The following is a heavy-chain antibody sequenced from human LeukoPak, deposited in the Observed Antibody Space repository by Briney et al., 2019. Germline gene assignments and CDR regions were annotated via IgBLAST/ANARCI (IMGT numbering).Heavy chain of an antibody. CDR3: GRAITIFDYYYMDV. D-gene: IGHD3-3*01. Sequence: GASVKVSCKASGDTFTTYDINWVRQAPGQGLEWMEWMNPKSGNTVYAQKFQGRVIMTRDTSKSTAYMELSSLRSEDTAVCYCGRAITIFDYYYMDVWGKGSTVNVSS. J-gene: IGHJ6*03. CDR1: GDTFTTYD. CDR2: MNPKSGNT. V-gene: IGHV1-8*01.